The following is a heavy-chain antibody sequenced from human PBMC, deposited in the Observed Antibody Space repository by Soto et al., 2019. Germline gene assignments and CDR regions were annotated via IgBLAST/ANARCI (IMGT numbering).Heavy chain of an antibody. CDR1: GFTFSTYW. CDR3: ARAYYYDSSGFSPGGY. Sequence: TGGSLRLSCAASGFTFSTYWMSWVRQAPGKGLEWVANIKQDGSEKYYVDSVRGRFTISRDTAKNSLYLQMNSLRAEDTAVYYCARAYYYDSSGFSPGGYWGQGTRVTVSS. J-gene: IGHJ4*02. V-gene: IGHV3-7*01. CDR2: IKQDGSEK. D-gene: IGHD3-22*01.